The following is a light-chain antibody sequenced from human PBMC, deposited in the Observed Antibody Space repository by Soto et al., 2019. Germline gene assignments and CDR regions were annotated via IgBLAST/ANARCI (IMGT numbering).Light chain of an antibody. CDR1: SSDVGGYNY. Sequence: SVLTQPASVSGYPGQSITISCKGTSSDVGGYNYVSWYQQHPGKAPKLMIYDVSNRPSGISNRFSGSKSGNTASLTISGLQAEDEADYYCSSYTTISTRVFGTGTKVTVL. J-gene: IGLJ1*01. CDR3: SSYTTISTRV. V-gene: IGLV2-14*03. CDR2: DVS.